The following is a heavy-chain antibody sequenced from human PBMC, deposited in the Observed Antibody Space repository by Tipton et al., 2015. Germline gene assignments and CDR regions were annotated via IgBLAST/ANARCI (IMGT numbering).Heavy chain of an antibody. V-gene: IGHV5-51*01. CDR2: IYPGDSDT. CDR1: GYSFTSYW. J-gene: IGHJ3*01. D-gene: IGHD3-10*01. CDR3: VTTRTPGWDLFNVFDV. Sequence: QLVQSGAEVKKPGESLKISCKGSGYSFTSYWIGWVRQMPGKGLEWMGIIYPGDSDTRYSPSFEGHVTISADKSFTTAYLQWSSLKVSDTAMYYCVTTRTPGWDLFNVFDVWGQGTEVTVSS.